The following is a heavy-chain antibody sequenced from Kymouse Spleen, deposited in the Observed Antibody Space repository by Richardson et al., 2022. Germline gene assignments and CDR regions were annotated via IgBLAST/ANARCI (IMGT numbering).Heavy chain of an antibody. CDR2: ISWNSGSI. D-gene: IGHD6-19*01. J-gene: IGHJ6*02. V-gene: IGHV3-9*01. CDR3: AKDLAVAGYYYYYYGMDV. CDR1: GFTFDDYA. Sequence: EVQLVESGGGLVQPGRSLRLSCAASGFTFDDYAMHWVRQAPGKGLEWVSGISWNSGSIGYADSVKGRFTISRDNAKNSLYLQMNSLRAEDTALYYCAKDLAVAGYYYYYYGMDVWGQGTTVTVSS.